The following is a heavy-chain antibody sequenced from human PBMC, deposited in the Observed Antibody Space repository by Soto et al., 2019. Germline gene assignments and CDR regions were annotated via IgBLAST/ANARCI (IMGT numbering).Heavy chain of an antibody. CDR1: DGSMGNYY. CDR3: ARADYDILTGSYAVDV. D-gene: IGHD3-9*01. V-gene: IGHV4-4*07. J-gene: IGHJ6*02. CDR2: VSSSGNT. Sequence: QVQLQESGPGLVKPSETLSLTCTVSDGSMGNYYWFWIRQFAGKELEWIGRVSSSGNTNDNPSLKSRATLSIDTSKNQFSLKLSSVTAADTAVYYCARADYDILTGSYAVDVWGQGTTVTVSS.